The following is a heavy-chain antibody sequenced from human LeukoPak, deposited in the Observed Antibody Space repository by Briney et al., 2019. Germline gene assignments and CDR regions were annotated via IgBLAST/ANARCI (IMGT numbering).Heavy chain of an antibody. V-gene: IGHV1-2*02. D-gene: IGHD2-15*01. CDR3: ARDRRYCSGGSCYFLGY. CDR2: INPNSGGT. Sequence: ASVKVSCKASGYTFTGYYMHWVRQAPGQGLEWMGWINPNSGGTNYAQKFQGRVTMTRDTSISTAYMELSRLRSDDTAVYYCARDRRYCSGGSCYFLGYWGQGTLVTVSS. CDR1: GYTFTGYY. J-gene: IGHJ4*02.